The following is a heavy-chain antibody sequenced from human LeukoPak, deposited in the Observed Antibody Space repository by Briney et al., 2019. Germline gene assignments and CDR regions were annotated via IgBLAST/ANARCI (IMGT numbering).Heavy chain of an antibody. Sequence: RSSETLSLTCIVSGGSISNYHWSWIRQPPGKGLEWIGYIYNSGSTNYNSSLKSRVTISVDTSKNQFSLKLNSVTATDTAVYYCARRSSGWGFFDYWGQGTLVTVSS. CDR1: GGSISNYH. CDR2: IYNSGST. D-gene: IGHD6-19*01. V-gene: IGHV4-59*08. J-gene: IGHJ4*02. CDR3: ARRSSGWGFFDY.